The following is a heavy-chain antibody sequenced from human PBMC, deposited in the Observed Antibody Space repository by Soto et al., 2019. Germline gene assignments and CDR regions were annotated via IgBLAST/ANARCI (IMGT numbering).Heavy chain of an antibody. CDR2: IYYSGST. Sequence: QVQLQESGPGLVKPSETLSLTCTVSGGSISSYYWSWIRQPPGKGLEWIGYIYYSGSTNYNPSLQRRVTISVDTSKNQFSLKLSSVTAADTAVYYCARADYYDSSGYYYLFDYWGQGTLVTVSS. CDR1: GGSISSYY. J-gene: IGHJ4*02. CDR3: ARADYYDSSGYYYLFDY. D-gene: IGHD3-22*01. V-gene: IGHV4-59*01.